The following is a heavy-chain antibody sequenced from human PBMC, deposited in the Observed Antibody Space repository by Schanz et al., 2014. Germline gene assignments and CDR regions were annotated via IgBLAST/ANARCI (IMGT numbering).Heavy chain of an antibody. Sequence: EVQVVESGGGLVQPGGSLRLSCGVSGFTVSANYMIWVRQPPGKGLEWVSLIDYAGSTNYADSVKGRMTVSRDTSKNALLLQMNNLRAEDTAVYYGASPPISVAGRLADYWGQGILGAVSS. CDR2: IDYAGST. CDR1: GFTVSANY. J-gene: IGHJ4*02. V-gene: IGHV3-66*01. CDR3: ASPPISVAGRLADY. D-gene: IGHD6-19*01.